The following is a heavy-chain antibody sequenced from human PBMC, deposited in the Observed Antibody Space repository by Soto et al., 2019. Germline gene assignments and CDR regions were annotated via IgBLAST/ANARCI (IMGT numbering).Heavy chain of an antibody. J-gene: IGHJ4*02. CDR3: ARDKGGAAAGTFHY. CDR2: IYYSGST. V-gene: IGHV4-59*01. Sequence: PSETLSLTCTVSGDSISSYYWSWIRQPPGKGLELIGYIYYSGSTNYNPSLRSRVTISIDTSKNQFFLRLSSVTAADTAVYYCARDKGGAAAGTFHYWSQGTLVTVSS. CDR1: GDSISSYY. D-gene: IGHD6-13*01.